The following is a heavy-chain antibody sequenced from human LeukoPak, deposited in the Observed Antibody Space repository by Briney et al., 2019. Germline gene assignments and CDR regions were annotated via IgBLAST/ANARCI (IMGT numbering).Heavy chain of an antibody. CDR3: AREFWPNASGDYGSLY. CDR1: GFTFSSYG. CDR2: IWYDGSNK. J-gene: IGHJ4*02. D-gene: IGHD4-17*01. V-gene: IGHV3-33*01. Sequence: PGRSLRLSCAASGFTFSSYGMHWVRQAPGKGLEWVAVIWYDGSNKYYADSVKGRFTISRDNSKNTLYLQMNSLRAEATAVYYCAREFWPNASGDYGSLYWGQRPLVTVSS.